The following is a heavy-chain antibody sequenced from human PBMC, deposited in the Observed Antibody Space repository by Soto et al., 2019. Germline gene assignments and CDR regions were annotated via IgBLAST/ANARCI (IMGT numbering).Heavy chain of an antibody. V-gene: IGHV3-53*01. Sequence: VQLVESGGGLIQPGGSLRLSCVASGLTVSQNYMAWVRQAPEMGPQWVSVLYAEGSTYYTESVKGRFTISRDPSKNTLFLQMDGLRAEDTAVYYCVRPRPSGENYGMDVWGHGTTVTVSS. CDR1: GLTVSQNY. D-gene: IGHD1-26*01. J-gene: IGHJ6*02. CDR3: VRPRPSGENYGMDV. CDR2: LYAEGST.